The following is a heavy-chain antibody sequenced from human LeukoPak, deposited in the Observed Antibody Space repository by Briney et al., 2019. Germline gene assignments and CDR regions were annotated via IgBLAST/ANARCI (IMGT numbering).Heavy chain of an antibody. D-gene: IGHD6-6*01. CDR2: IKQDGSEK. V-gene: IGHV3-7*01. CDR3: ARDIHSIAAPQHAFDI. Sequence: GGSLRLSCAASGFTFSSYWMSWVRQAPGKGLEWVANIKQDGSEKYYVDSVKGRFTISRDNAKNSLYLQMNSLRAEDTAVYYCARDIHSIAAPQHAFDIWGQGTMVTVSS. CDR1: GFTFSSYW. J-gene: IGHJ3*02.